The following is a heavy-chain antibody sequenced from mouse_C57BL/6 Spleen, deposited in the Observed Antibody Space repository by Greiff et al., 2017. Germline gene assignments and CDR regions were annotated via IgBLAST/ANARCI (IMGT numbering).Heavy chain of an antibody. V-gene: IGHV1-55*01. CDR3: EERAYLDGSSYVYCDD. J-gene: IGHJ2*01. CDR2: IYPGSGGT. CDR1: GYTFTSYW. Sequence: QVQLQQPGAELVKPGASVKMSCKASGYTFTSYWITWVKQRPGQGLEWIGDIYPGSGGTNYNEKFKGKATLPVDKSSSPAYMQLSRLTSEDSVDYYCEERAYLDGSSYVYCDDWGKGTTLTVSS. D-gene: IGHD1-1*01.